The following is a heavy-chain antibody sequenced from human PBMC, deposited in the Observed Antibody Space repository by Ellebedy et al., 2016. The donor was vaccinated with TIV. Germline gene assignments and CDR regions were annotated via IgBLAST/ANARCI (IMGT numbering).Heavy chain of an antibody. D-gene: IGHD1-26*01. J-gene: IGHJ5*02. Sequence: GGSLRLSCAASGFTFSDYYMSWIRQAPGKGLEWISDISSSGTTIYYADSVKGRFTISRDNAKNSLYLHMHSLRAADTAVYYCARDARFIDHQHNWFDPWGQGTLVTVSS. V-gene: IGHV3-11*01. CDR2: ISSSGTTI. CDR1: GFTFSDYY. CDR3: ARDARFIDHQHNWFDP.